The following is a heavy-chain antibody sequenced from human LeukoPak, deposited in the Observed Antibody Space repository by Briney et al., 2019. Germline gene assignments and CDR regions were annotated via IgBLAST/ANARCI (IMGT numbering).Heavy chain of an antibody. CDR3: ATYFYGDYASYYFDR. D-gene: IGHD4-17*01. J-gene: IGHJ4*02. CDR2: IYHSRTT. V-gene: IGHV4-4*02. CDR1: GVSIISSHW. Sequence: SGTLSLTCAFSGVSIISSHWWSWARQSPGKGLEWIGEIYHSRTTNYNPSLKSRVTMSVDKSKKQFSLNLSSVTAADTAVYYCATYFYGDYASYYFDRWGQGTLVTVSS.